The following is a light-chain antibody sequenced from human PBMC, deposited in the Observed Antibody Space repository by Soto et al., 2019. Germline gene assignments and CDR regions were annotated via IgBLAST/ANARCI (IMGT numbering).Light chain of an antibody. Sequence: EIVMTQSPATMSVSPGERATLSCRASQCVRSNLAWYQQKPGQAPRILIYGASTRATGIPARFSGSGSGTELTLTVSSLQSEDFAVYYCQQYNNWPPITFGQGTRLEIK. J-gene: IGKJ5*01. CDR3: QQYNNWPPIT. CDR1: QCVRSN. V-gene: IGKV3-15*01. CDR2: GAS.